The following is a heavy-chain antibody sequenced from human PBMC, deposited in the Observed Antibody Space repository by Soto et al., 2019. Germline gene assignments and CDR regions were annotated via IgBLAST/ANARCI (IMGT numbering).Heavy chain of an antibody. CDR3: AKGDNLGPKTGYAFDP. D-gene: IGHD5-12*01. CDR2: AYFRSKWYN. CDR1: GDSVSSNTAS. V-gene: IGHV6-1*01. Sequence: SQTLSLTCAISGDSVSSNTASWNWIRQSPSRGLEWLGRAYFRSKWYNDYAVSVKSRIIINPDTSNNQFSLQLNSVTPEDTAVYFCAKGDNLGPKTGYAFDPWGQGIMVTVSS. J-gene: IGHJ5*02.